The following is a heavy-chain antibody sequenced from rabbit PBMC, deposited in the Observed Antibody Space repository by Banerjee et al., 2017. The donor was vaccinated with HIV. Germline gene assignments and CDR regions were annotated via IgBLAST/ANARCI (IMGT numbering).Heavy chain of an antibody. CDR2: INIVTGKS. J-gene: IGHJ4*01. CDR1: GFSFSNNYY. V-gene: IGHV1S40*01. Sequence: QSLEESGGGLVQPEGSLTLTCTASGFSFSNNYYMCWVRQAPGKGLEWIGCINIVTGKSVYASWAKGRFTMSRTSSTTVTLQMTSLTAADTATYFCARDGAGGSYFALWGPGTLVTVS. D-gene: IGHD8-1*01. CDR3: ARDGAGGSYFAL.